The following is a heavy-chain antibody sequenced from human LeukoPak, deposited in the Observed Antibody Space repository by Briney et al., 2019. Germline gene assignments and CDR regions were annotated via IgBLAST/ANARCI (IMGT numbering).Heavy chain of an antibody. CDR3: ARHRGDYGGNPSYFDY. Sequence: AGESLKISCKGSGYSFTSYWIGWVRQMPGKGLEWMGIIYPGDSDTRYSPSFQGQVTISADKSISTAYPQWSSLKASDTAMYYCARHRGDYGGNPSYFDYWGQGALVTVSS. CDR1: GYSFTSYW. J-gene: IGHJ4*02. D-gene: IGHD4-23*01. V-gene: IGHV5-51*01. CDR2: IYPGDSDT.